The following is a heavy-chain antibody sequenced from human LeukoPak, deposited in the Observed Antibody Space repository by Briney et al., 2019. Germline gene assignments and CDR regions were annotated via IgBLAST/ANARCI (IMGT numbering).Heavy chain of an antibody. CDR3: ARDPLSYHDSTGYCQSRFDP. J-gene: IGHJ5*02. V-gene: IGHV3-21*01. D-gene: IGHD3-22*01. CDR1: GFTFRTYA. Sequence: GGSLRLSCTDSGFTFRTYAMNWVRQAPGKGLEWVSSISSSSRYISYADSVKGRFTISRDNAENSVYLEMNSLRAEDTAVYYCARDPLSYHDSTGYCQSRFDPWGQGTLVTVSS. CDR2: ISSSSRYI.